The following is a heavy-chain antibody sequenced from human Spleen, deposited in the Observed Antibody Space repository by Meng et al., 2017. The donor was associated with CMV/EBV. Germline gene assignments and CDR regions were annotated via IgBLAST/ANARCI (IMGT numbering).Heavy chain of an antibody. V-gene: IGHV3-20*04. CDR1: GFTFDDYA. J-gene: IGHJ3*02. Sequence: GESLKISCAASGFTFDDYAMSWVRQAPGKGLEWVSGISWNGGSTGYADSVKGRFSISRDNAKNSLYLQMNSLRDEDTALYYCARGWSLYAFDIWGQGTMVTVSS. CDR2: ISWNGGST. CDR3: ARGWSLYAFDI. D-gene: IGHD6-13*01.